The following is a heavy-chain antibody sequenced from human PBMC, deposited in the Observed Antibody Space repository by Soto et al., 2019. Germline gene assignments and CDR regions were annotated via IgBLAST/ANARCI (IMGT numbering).Heavy chain of an antibody. Sequence: QVQLVESGGGVVQPGRSLRLSCAASGFTFSSYAIHWVRQAPGKGLEWVAVISYDGSNEYYADSVKGRFTISRDNSKNTLYLQVNSLRAEDTAMYYCTRETMTIRLYFDYWGQGALVTVSS. CDR3: TRETMTIRLYFDY. D-gene: IGHD3-3*01. CDR1: GFTFSSYA. CDR2: ISYDGSNE. V-gene: IGHV3-30-3*01. J-gene: IGHJ4*02.